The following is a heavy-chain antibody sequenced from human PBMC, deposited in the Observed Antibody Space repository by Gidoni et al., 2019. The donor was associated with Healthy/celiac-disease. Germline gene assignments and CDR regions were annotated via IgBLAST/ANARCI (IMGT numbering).Heavy chain of an antibody. CDR1: GGPFSGYY. V-gene: IGHV4-34*01. CDR2: INHSGST. CDR3: ARARRYCTNGVCYPGVYYFDY. J-gene: IGHJ4*02. Sequence: QVQLQQWGAGLLKPSETLSLTCAVYGGPFSGYYWSWIRQPPGKGLEWIGEINHSGSTNYNPSLKSRVTISVDTSKNQFSLKLSSVTAADTAVYYCARARRYCTNGVCYPGVYYFDYWGQGTLVTVSS. D-gene: IGHD2-8*01.